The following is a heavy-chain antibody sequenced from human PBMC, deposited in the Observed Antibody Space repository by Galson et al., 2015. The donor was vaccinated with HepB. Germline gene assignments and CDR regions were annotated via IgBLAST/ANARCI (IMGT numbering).Heavy chain of an antibody. V-gene: IGHV3-43*01. J-gene: IGHJ4*02. CDR1: GFTFDDYT. Sequence: SLRLSCAASGFTFDDYTMRWVRQAPGKGLEWVSLISWDGGSTYYADSVKGRFTISRDNSKNSLYLQMNSLRTEDTALYYCAKARDYDFWSGFDYWGQGTLVTVSS. D-gene: IGHD3-3*01. CDR3: AKARDYDFWSGFDY. CDR2: ISWDGGST.